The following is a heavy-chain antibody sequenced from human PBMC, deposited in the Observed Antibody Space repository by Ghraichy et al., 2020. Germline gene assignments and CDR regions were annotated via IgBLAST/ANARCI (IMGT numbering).Heavy chain of an antibody. CDR3: AKPRDGYCSSTSCFDAFDI. CDR2: ISGSGGST. Sequence: GGSLRLSCAASGFTFSSYAMSWVRQAPGKGLEWVSAISGSGGSTYYADSVKGRFTISRDNSKNTLYLQMNSLRAEDTAVYYCAKPRDGYCSSTSCFDAFDIWGRGTMVTVSS. D-gene: IGHD2-2*03. CDR1: GFTFSSYA. V-gene: IGHV3-23*01. J-gene: IGHJ3*02.